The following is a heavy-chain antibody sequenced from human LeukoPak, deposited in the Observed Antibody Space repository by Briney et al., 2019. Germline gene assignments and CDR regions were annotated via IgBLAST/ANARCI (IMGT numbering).Heavy chain of an antibody. J-gene: IGHJ4*02. CDR3: ARGDYDILTGSDY. V-gene: IGHV3-7*04. Sequence: GGSLRLSCAASGITFSSYMLTWVRQAPGKGLEWVANIKQDGSEKYYVDSVEGRFSISRDNSKNTLYLQMNSLRAEDTAVYYCARGDYDILTGSDYWGQGTLVTVSS. D-gene: IGHD3-9*01. CDR1: GITFSSYM. CDR2: IKQDGSEK.